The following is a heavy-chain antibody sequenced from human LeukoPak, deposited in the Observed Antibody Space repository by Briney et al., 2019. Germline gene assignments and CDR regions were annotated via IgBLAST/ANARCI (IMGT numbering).Heavy chain of an antibody. D-gene: IGHD4-17*01. CDR1: SXYX. J-gene: IGHJ4*02. CDR3: ARDKTSVTTVGY. V-gene: IGHV3-7*03. CDR2: IKYDGSEE. Sequence: SXYXMNXVRQAXGKGLEWVANIKYDGSEEHYVDSVEGRFTISRDNAKNSLYLQMNGLRAEDTAVYYCARDKTSVTTVGYWGQGTLVTVSS.